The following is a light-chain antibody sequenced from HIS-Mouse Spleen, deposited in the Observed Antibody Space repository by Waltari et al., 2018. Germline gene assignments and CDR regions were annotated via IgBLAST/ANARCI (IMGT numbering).Light chain of an antibody. V-gene: IGLV1-44*01. CDR3: AAWDDSLNGWV. Sequence: QSVLPQPPSASGPPGQRVTISCSGSSSNIGSNTFTWYQQLPGTAPKLLIYSNNQRPSGVPDRFSGSKSGTSASLAISGLQSEDEADYYCAAWDDSLNGWVFGGGTKLTVL. CDR2: SNN. CDR1: SSNIGSNT. J-gene: IGLJ3*02.